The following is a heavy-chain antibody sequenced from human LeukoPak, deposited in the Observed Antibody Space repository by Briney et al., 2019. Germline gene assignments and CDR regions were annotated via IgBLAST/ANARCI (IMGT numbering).Heavy chain of an antibody. V-gene: IGHV3-9*01. CDR3: AKDNDGSGFDY. CDR2: ISWNSGSI. D-gene: IGHD3-10*01. CDR1: GFIFDDYA. J-gene: IGHJ4*02. Sequence: GGSLRLSCAASGFIFDDYAMHWVRQAPGKGLEWVSGISWNSGSIGYADSVKGRFTISRDNAKNSLYLQMNSLRAEDTALYYCAKDNDGSGFDYWGQGTLVTVSS.